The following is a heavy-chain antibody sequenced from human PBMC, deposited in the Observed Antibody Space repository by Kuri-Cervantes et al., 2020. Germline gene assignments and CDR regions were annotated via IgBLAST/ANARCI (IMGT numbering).Heavy chain of an antibody. CDR3: VREKHPYGDYPPTFDY. D-gene: IGHD4-17*01. Sequence: SETLSLTCTVSGGSISSSSYYWGWIRQPPGKGLEWIGSIYYSGSTYYNPSLKSRITLSVDTSKNQFSLKLSAVTAADTAVYYCVREKHPYGDYPPTFDYWGQGALVTVSS. CDR2: IYYSGST. V-gene: IGHV4-39*07. CDR1: GGSISSSSYY. J-gene: IGHJ4*02.